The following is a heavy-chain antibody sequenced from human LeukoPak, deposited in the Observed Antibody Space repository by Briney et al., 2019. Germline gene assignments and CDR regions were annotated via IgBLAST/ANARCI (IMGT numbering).Heavy chain of an antibody. J-gene: IGHJ4*02. D-gene: IGHD2-21*01. CDR2: IRYDGSNK. V-gene: IGHV3-30*02. CDR1: GFTFSSYG. CDR3: AKDRLAYCGGDCFVY. Sequence: GGSLRPSCAASGFTFSSYGMHWVRQAPGKGLEWVAFIRYDGSNKYYADSVKGRFTISRDNSKNTLYLQMNSLRAEDTAVYYCAKDRLAYCGGDCFVYWGQGILVTVSS.